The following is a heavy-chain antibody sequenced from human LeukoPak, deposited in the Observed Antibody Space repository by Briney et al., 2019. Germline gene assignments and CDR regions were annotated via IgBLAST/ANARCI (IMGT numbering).Heavy chain of an antibody. CDR3: ARGWGSYGDV. D-gene: IGHD3-16*01. J-gene: IGHJ6*04. CDR2: IYHSGST. Sequence: SETLSLACTVSGGSISSGGYYWSWIRQPPGKGLEWIGYIYHSGSTYYNPSLKSRVTISVDRSKNQFSLKLSSVTAADTAVYYCARGWGSYGDVWGKGTTVIVSS. V-gene: IGHV4-30-2*01. CDR1: GGSISSGGYY.